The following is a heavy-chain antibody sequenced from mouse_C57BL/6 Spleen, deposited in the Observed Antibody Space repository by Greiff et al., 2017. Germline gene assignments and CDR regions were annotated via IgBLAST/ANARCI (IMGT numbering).Heavy chain of an antibody. Sequence: QVHVKQPGAELVMPGASVKLSCKASGYTFTSYWMHWVKQRPGQGLEWIGEIDPSDSYTNYNQKFKGKSTLTVDKSSSTAYMQLSSLTSEDSAVYYCAREGTYYWGQGTTLTVSS. D-gene: IGHD3-3*01. V-gene: IGHV1-69*01. CDR3: AREGTYY. CDR2: IDPSDSYT. J-gene: IGHJ2*01. CDR1: GYTFTSYW.